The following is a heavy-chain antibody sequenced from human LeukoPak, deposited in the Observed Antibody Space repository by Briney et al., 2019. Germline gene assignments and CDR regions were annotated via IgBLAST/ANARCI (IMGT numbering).Heavy chain of an antibody. Sequence: ASVKISCKASGYTFTSYYMHWVRQAPGQGLEWMGIINPSGGSTSYAQKFQGRVTMTRDTSTSTVYMELSSLRSEDTAVYYCARDRGSIVGATGNWFDPWGQGTLVTVSS. CDR1: GYTFTSYY. V-gene: IGHV1-46*01. D-gene: IGHD1-26*01. J-gene: IGHJ5*02. CDR2: INPSGGST. CDR3: ARDRGSIVGATGNWFDP.